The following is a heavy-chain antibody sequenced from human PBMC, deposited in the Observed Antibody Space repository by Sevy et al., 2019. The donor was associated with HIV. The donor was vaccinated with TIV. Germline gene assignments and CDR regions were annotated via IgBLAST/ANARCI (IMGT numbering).Heavy chain of an antibody. CDR1: GFTFNVYE. Sequence: GGSLRLSCAASGFTFNVYEMNWVRQAPGKGLEWVSYISSGFSKSYADSVKGRFTSSRDNTKNSLYLQMNSLRAEDTAVYYCTNYVHYWGQGTLVTVSS. CDR2: ISSGFSK. J-gene: IGHJ4*02. CDR3: TNYVHY. V-gene: IGHV3-48*03.